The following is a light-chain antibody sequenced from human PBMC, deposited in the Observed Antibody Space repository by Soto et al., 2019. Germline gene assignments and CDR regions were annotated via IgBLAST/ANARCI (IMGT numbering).Light chain of an antibody. CDR3: QVWDISTDHYV. CDR1: NIGSKR. Sequence: SYELTQPPSVSVAPEKTARITCGGNNIGSKRVHWYRQKPGQAPVLVIYYDSDRPSGIPERFSGSNSGNTATLNISRVEAGDEADYYCQVWDISTDHYVFGNGTKLTVL. CDR2: YDS. V-gene: IGLV3-21*04. J-gene: IGLJ1*01.